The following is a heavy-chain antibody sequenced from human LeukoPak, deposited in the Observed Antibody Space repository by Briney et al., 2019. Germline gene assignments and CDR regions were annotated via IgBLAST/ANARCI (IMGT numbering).Heavy chain of an antibody. J-gene: IGHJ4*02. CDR1: GFTFSRYG. Sequence: PGGSLRLSCAASGFTFSRYGMSWVRQAPGKGLEWVSAISGSGGSTYYADSVKGRFTISRDNSKNTLYLQMNSLRAEDTAVYYCARGLWFGELCDYWGQGTLVTVSS. CDR3: ARGLWFGELCDY. CDR2: ISGSGGST. D-gene: IGHD3-10*01. V-gene: IGHV3-23*01.